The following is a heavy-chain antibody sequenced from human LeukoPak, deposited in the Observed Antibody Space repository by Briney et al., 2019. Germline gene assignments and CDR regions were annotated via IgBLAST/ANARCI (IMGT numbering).Heavy chain of an antibody. V-gene: IGHV1-18*04. Sequence: ASVKVSCKASGYTFTSYGISWVRQAPRQGLEWMGWINNYNGNADYAQKLQGRVTVTTDTSTSTAYMELKSLRSDDTAVYYCARQAGGYSSGWYQFHFDYWGQGTLVTVSS. CDR2: INNYNGNA. CDR1: GYTFTSYG. D-gene: IGHD6-19*01. CDR3: ARQAGGYSSGWYQFHFDY. J-gene: IGHJ4*02.